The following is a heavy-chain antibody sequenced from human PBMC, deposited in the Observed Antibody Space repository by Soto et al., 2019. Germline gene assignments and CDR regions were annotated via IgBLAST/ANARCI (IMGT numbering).Heavy chain of an antibody. D-gene: IGHD2-2*01. J-gene: IGHJ5*02. V-gene: IGHV1-69*13. CDR2: IIPIFGTA. CDR3: ARAPPPRKRDCSSTSCYFWFDP. Sequence: GASVKVSCKASGYTFTSYGISWVRQAPGQGLEWMGGIIPIFGTANYAQKFQGRVTITADESTSTAYMELSSLRSEDTAVYYCARAPPPRKRDCSSTSCYFWFDPWGQGTLVTVSS. CDR1: GYTFTSYG.